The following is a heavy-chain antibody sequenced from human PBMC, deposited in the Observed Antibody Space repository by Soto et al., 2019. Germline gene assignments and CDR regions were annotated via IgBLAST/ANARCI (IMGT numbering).Heavy chain of an antibody. CDR2: IIPIFGTA. J-gene: IGHJ5*02. V-gene: IGHV1-69*06. D-gene: IGHD3-3*01. Sequence: QVQLVQSGAEVKKPGSSVKVSCKASGGTFSSYAISWVRQAPGQGLEWMGGIIPIFGTANYAQKFQGRVTMTADKSTSTAYMELSSLRSEDTAVYYCARIRYYDFLSGYDMTNWFDPWGQGTLVTVSS. CDR3: ARIRYYDFLSGYDMTNWFDP. CDR1: GGTFSSYA.